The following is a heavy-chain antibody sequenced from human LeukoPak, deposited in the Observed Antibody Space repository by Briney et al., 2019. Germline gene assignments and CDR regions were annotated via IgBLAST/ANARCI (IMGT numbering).Heavy chain of an antibody. J-gene: IGHJ5*02. CDR1: GGSISSYY. V-gene: IGHV4-59*01. D-gene: IGHD5-12*01. Sequence: SETLSLTCTVSGGSISSYYWSWIRQPPGRGLEWIGYIYYSGSTNYNPSLKSRVTISVDTSKNQFSLKLSSVTAADTAVYYCARETLIGGYGGLPFGCLDPWGQEPWSPSPQ. CDR3: ARETLIGGYGGLPFGCLDP. CDR2: IYYSGST.